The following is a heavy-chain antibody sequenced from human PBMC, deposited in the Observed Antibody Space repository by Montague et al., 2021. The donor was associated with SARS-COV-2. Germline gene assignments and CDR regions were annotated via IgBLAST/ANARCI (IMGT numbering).Heavy chain of an antibody. Sequence: SLRLSCAASGFTFSSQWMRWVRQAPGKGLEWVANIKEDGSVRQYADSVKGRFTISRDNAKYSLPLQMNSLRVEDTAVYYCSSGDFFDFWGQGTLVTVSS. CDR2: IKEDGSVR. J-gene: IGHJ4*02. D-gene: IGHD3-16*01. CDR1: GFTFSSQW. V-gene: IGHV3-7*01. CDR3: SSGDFFDF.